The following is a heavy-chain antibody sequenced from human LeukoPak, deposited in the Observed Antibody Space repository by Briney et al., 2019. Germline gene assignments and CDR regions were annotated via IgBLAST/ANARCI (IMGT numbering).Heavy chain of an antibody. D-gene: IGHD3-22*01. CDR3: ARRRYYDSSGYLE. CDR2: IYYSGRT. J-gene: IGHJ1*01. CDR1: GDSVSRSDSY. Sequence: KPSETLSLTCTIFGDSVSRSDSYWDWIRQPPGKGLEWIGTIYYSGRTYYSPSLKSRVTLSVDMSNNQFSLTLSSVTAADTALYFCARRRYYDSSGYLEWGQGTLVTVFS. V-gene: IGHV4-39*01.